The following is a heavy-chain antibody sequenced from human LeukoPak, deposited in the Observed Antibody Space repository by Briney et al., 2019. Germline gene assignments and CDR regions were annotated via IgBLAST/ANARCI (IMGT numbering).Heavy chain of an antibody. D-gene: IGHD5-12*01. CDR2: ISAYNGNT. CDR3: AREKRGYSGYDFGVDY. V-gene: IGHV1-18*01. CDR1: GYTFTTYG. Sequence: ASVKVSCKASGYTFTTYGLSWVRQAPGQGLEWMGWISAYNGNTNYAQKLQGRVTMTTDTSTSTAYMELRSLRSDDTAVYYCAREKRGYSGYDFGVDYWGQGTLVTVSS. J-gene: IGHJ4*02.